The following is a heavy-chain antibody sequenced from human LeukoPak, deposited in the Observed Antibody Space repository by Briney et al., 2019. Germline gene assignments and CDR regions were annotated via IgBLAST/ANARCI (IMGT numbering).Heavy chain of an antibody. D-gene: IGHD6-6*01. CDR3: ARDKGTSYLSSFDY. CDR1: GFTDYG. Sequence: GGSLRLSCAASGFTDYGMSWVRQAPGKGLEWVSGINWNGGTTTYADSVKGRFTISRDNAKNSLYLQMNSLRAEDTAVYYCARDKGTSYLSSFDYWGQGTLVTVSS. V-gene: IGHV3-20*04. J-gene: IGHJ4*02. CDR2: INWNGGTT.